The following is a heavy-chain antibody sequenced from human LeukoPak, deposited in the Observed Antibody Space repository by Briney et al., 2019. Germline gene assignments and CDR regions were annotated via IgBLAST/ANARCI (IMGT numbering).Heavy chain of an antibody. CDR2: INTNTGNP. J-gene: IGHJ4*02. CDR1: RYTFTRYS. Sequence: ASVKVSCKASRYTFTRYSMNWVRQAPGQGLEWMGRINTNTGNPTYAQDFTGRFVFSLDTSVSTAYLQISSLKAEDTAVYFCARDSRVDYFDYWGQGTLVTVSS. CDR3: ARDSRVDYFDY. V-gene: IGHV7-4-1*02.